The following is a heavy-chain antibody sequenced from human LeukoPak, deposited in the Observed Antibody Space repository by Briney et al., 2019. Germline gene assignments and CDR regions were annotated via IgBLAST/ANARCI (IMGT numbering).Heavy chain of an antibody. CDR3: AKDFHYYGSGSYPVFDY. D-gene: IGHD3-10*01. J-gene: IGHJ4*02. V-gene: IGHV3-64*01. Sequence: PGGSLRLSCAASGFTFSSYAMHWVRQAPGKGLEYVSAISSNGGSTYYANSVKGRFTISRDNSKNTLYLQMNSLRAEDTAVYYCAKDFHYYGSGSYPVFDYWGQGTLVTVSS. CDR1: GFTFSSYA. CDR2: ISSNGGST.